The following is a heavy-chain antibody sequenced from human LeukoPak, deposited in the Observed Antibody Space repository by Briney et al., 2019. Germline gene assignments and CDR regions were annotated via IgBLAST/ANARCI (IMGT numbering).Heavy chain of an antibody. J-gene: IGHJ4*02. CDR1: GFSFSTYW. CDR2: IKEDGSET. CDR3: GRDSFETDIDY. V-gene: IGHV3-7*01. Sequence: GGSLRLSCAASGFSFSTYWMSWVRQAPGKGLEWVANIKEDGSETYYVDSLRGRFTISRDNARNSLYLQINSLRVEDTAVYYCGRDSFETDIDYWGQGTLVTVSS. D-gene: IGHD1-14*01.